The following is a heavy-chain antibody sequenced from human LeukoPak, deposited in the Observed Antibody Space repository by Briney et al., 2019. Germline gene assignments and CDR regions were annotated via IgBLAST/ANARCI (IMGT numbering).Heavy chain of an antibody. Sequence: SETLSLTCTVSGGSISSSSYYWGWIRQPPGKGLEWIGSIYYSGSTYYNPSLKSRVTISVDTSKNQFSLKLSSVTAADTAVYYCARDSVLRYFDGFDYWGQGTLVTVSS. J-gene: IGHJ4*02. D-gene: IGHD3-9*01. CDR1: GGSISSSSYY. V-gene: IGHV4-39*07. CDR3: ARDSVLRYFDGFDY. CDR2: IYYSGST.